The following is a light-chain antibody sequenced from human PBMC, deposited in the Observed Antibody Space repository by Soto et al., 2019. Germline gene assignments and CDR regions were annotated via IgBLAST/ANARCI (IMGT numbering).Light chain of an antibody. J-gene: IGKJ3*01. CDR2: DAS. CDR1: QDITNY. CDR3: QQYDNRPLT. Sequence: DIQMTQSPSSLSASVGDRVTITCQASQDITNYLNWYQQQPGKAPKLLIYDASSSETRVPSRFSGSGSGTDFTFTISSLQPEDIATYYCQQYDNRPLTFGPGTKVDVK. V-gene: IGKV1-33*01.